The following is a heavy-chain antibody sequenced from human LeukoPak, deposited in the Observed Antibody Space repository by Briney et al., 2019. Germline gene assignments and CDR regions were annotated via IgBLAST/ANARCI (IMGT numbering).Heavy chain of an antibody. Sequence: GESLKISCKGSGYIFTNNWIGWVRQMPGKGLEWMGIIYPGDSDTRYSPSFEGQVTISADKSMSTAYLQWSSLKASDTAMYYCARQTRDGSGSRGYSFDFWGLGTLVTVSS. CDR3: ARQTRDGSGSRGYSFDF. J-gene: IGHJ4*02. CDR1: GYIFTNNW. V-gene: IGHV5-51*01. D-gene: IGHD3-10*01. CDR2: IYPGDSDT.